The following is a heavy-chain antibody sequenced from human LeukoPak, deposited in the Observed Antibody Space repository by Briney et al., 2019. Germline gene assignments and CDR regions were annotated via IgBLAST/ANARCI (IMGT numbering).Heavy chain of an antibody. V-gene: IGHV3-30*14. Sequence: GGSLRPSCAASGFTFSSYAMHWVRQAPGKGLEWVAVISYDGSNKYYADSVKGRFTISRDNSKNTLYLQMNSLRAEDTAVYYCAKAAEVGAEYFQHWGQGTLVTVSS. J-gene: IGHJ1*01. CDR3: AKAAEVGAEYFQH. CDR1: GFTFSSYA. CDR2: ISYDGSNK.